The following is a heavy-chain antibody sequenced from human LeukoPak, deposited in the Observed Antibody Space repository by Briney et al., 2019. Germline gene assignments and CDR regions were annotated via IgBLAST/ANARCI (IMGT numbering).Heavy chain of an antibody. D-gene: IGHD3-22*01. CDR3: ARGRQEISMILVVMTGVSYYLDV. J-gene: IGHJ6*03. V-gene: IGHV4-34*01. Sequence: PSETLSLTCAVYGGSFSGYYWTWIRQSPGKGLEWIGEINPSGSTYYNPSLKSRLTISGDTSKSQFSLRLTSVTAADTAVYYCARGRQEISMILVVMTGVSYYLDVWGKGTTVTVSS. CDR2: INPSGST. CDR1: GGSFSGYY.